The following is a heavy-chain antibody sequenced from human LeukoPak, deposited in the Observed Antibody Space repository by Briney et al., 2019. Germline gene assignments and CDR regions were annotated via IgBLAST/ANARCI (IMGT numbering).Heavy chain of an antibody. D-gene: IGHD6-19*01. CDR2: IIPIFGTA. Sequence: GASVKVSCKASGGTFSSYAISWVRQAPGQGLEWMGGIIPIFGTANYAQKFQGRVTITTDESTSTAYMALSSLRSEDTAVYYCARDKSSGWYSGDLDYWGQGTLVTVSS. V-gene: IGHV1-69*05. J-gene: IGHJ4*02. CDR3: ARDKSSGWYSGDLDY. CDR1: GGTFSSYA.